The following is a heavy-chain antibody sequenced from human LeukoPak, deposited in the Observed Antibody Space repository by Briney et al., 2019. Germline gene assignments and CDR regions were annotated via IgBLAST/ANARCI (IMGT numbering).Heavy chain of an antibody. J-gene: IGHJ6*02. Sequence: GASVKVSCKVSGYTLTELSMHWVRQAPGKGLEWMGGFDPEDGETIYAQKFQGRVTMTEDTSTDTAYMELSSLRSEDTAVYYCATDLQRDILTGYLDVWGQGTTVTVSS. V-gene: IGHV1-24*01. D-gene: IGHD3-9*01. CDR1: GYTLTELS. CDR3: ATDLQRDILTGYLDV. CDR2: FDPEDGET.